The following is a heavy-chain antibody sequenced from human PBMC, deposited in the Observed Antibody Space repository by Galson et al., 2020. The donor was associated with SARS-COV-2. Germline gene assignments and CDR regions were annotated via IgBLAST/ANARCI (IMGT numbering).Heavy chain of an antibody. D-gene: IGHD3-10*01. J-gene: IGHJ6*02. V-gene: IGHV5-51*01. CDR3: ARHKVLSSYSGSDDNPTLYYYGMDV. CDR2: IYPGDSDT. Sequence: TNSAGSLRLSCKASGYSFTSYWIGWVRKMHGHGLDWMGTIYPGDSDTSYSPYFQGQVTISADKSISTAYLQWSSLKASDTAMYYCARHKVLSSYSGSDDNPTLYYYGMDVWGQGTTVTVSS. CDR1: GYSFTSYW.